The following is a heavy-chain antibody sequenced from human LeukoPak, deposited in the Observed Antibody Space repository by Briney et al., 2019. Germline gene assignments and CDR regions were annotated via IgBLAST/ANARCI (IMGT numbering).Heavy chain of an antibody. CDR1: GDSFSSNSAA. CDR2: TYYRSKWYN. J-gene: IGHJ4*02. Sequence: SQTLSLTCALSGDSFSSNSAAWTWIRQSPSRGLEWLGRTYYRSKWYNDYAVSVKSRITINPDTSKNQFSLQLNSVTPEDTAVYYCVREDCSGGSCYSGFDSWAQGTLVTVSS. CDR3: VREDCSGGSCYSGFDS. V-gene: IGHV6-1*01. D-gene: IGHD2-15*01.